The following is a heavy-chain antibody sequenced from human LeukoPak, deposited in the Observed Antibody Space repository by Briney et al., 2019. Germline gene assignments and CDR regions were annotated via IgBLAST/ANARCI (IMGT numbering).Heavy chain of an antibody. D-gene: IGHD3-9*01. CDR3: ARAPVYYDILTGYYTVEFDY. Sequence: SQTLSLTCAISGDSVSSNSAAWNWIRQSPSSGLEWLGRTYYRSKWYNDYAVSVKSRITINPDTSKNQFSLQLNSVTPEDTAVYYCARAPVYYDILTGYYTVEFDYWGQGTLVTVSS. J-gene: IGHJ4*02. V-gene: IGHV6-1*01. CDR2: TYYRSKWYN. CDR1: GDSVSSNSAA.